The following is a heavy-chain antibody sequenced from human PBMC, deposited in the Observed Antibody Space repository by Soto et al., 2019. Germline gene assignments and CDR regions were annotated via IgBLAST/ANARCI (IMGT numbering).Heavy chain of an antibody. CDR3: VKGSSSPDY. V-gene: IGHV3-23*01. CDR1: AFTFSSYA. J-gene: IGHJ4*02. Sequence: GGSLRLSCVASAFTFSSYAMTWVRQAPGKGLEWVSTIGPAGSATYYADSVKGRFTISRDNSKNTLYLQMNSLRAEDTAVYYCVKGSSSPDYWGQGTLVTVSS. CDR2: IGPAGSAT.